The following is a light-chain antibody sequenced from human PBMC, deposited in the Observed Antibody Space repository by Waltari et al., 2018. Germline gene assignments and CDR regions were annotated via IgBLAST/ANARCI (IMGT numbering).Light chain of an antibody. CDR3: QQLNYYPCT. CDR2: AVA. CDR1: QGVSNH. J-gene: IGKJ2*02. Sequence: IQLTQSPSSLSASVGDRVTITCRASQGVSNHLSWSHQQPGKAPKLLIYAVAGLQSGVPSRFIGSGSGTDVTLTISSMQPEDFATYYCQQLNYYPCTFGQGTKLEL. V-gene: IGKV1-9*01.